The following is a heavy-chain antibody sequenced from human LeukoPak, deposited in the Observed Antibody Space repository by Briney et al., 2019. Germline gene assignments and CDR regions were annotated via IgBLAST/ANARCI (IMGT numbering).Heavy chain of an antibody. J-gene: IGHJ4*02. Sequence: GESLKISCRGSGYSFTNYWIAWVRPVSGQGLEWIGIMYPGDSDTRYIASFQGQVNISADKSISTAYLQWSSLKDSDTAMYYCTRLARIVGATCPSDYWGQGTLAPGSS. CDR3: TRLARIVGATCPSDY. D-gene: IGHD1-26*01. V-gene: IGHV5-51*01. CDR2: MYPGDSDT. CDR1: GYSFTNYW.